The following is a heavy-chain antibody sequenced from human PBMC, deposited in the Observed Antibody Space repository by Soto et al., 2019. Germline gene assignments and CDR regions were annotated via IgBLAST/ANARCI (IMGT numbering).Heavy chain of an antibody. CDR1: GYTFTSYV. D-gene: IGHD1-26*01. V-gene: IGHV1-18*01. Sequence: QVHLVQSGAEVKKPGASVKVSCKASGYTFTSYVITWVRQAPGQGLEWMGWISAHNGNTDYAQKLQGRVIVTRDTSTSTAYMELRSLRSDDTAVYYCASGRYGDYGGQGALVTVSS. J-gene: IGHJ4*02. CDR2: ISAHNGNT. CDR3: ASGRYGDY.